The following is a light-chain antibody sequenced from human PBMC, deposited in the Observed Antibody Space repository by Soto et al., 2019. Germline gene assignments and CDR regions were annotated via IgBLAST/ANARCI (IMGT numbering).Light chain of an antibody. CDR1: QSVTNNY. Sequence: EIVLTQSPGTLSLSPGERATLSCRASQSVTNNYLAWYQQKPGQAPRLLIYGASSRATGIPDRFSGSGSETYFILTISRLEPEDFAVYYCEQYGSSRYTFGQGTKLEIK. CDR2: GAS. CDR3: EQYGSSRYT. J-gene: IGKJ2*01. V-gene: IGKV3-20*01.